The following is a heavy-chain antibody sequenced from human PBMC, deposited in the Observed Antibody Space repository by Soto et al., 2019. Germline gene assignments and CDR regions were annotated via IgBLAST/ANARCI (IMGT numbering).Heavy chain of an antibody. D-gene: IGHD6-6*01. CDR3: AKGGSSSARYFDR. Sequence: QVQVVESGGGVVQPGRSLRLSCAASGFSFSSYGMHWVRQAPGKGLEWVAIMSWDGNNKYYADSVRGRFTISRDSSKNTLLLQMNSLRVEDTAMYYCAKGGSSSARYFDRWGQGTLVTVSS. CDR2: MSWDGNNK. V-gene: IGHV3-30*18. J-gene: IGHJ5*02. CDR1: GFSFSSYG.